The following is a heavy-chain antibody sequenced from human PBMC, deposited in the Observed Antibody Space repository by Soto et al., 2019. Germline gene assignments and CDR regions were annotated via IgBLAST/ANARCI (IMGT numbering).Heavy chain of an antibody. CDR2: INPNSGGT. CDR1: GYTFTGYY. V-gene: IGHV1-2*02. Sequence: ASVKVSCKASGYTFTGYYMHCVRQAPGQGLEWMGWINPNSGGTNYAQKFQGRVTMTRDTSISTAYMELSRLRSDDTAVYYCARDRGQLRYYFDYWGQGTLVTVSS. J-gene: IGHJ4*02. D-gene: IGHD6-6*01. CDR3: ARDRGQLRYYFDY.